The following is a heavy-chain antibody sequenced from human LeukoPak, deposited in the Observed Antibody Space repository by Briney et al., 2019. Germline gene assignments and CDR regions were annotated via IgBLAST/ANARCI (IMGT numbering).Heavy chain of an antibody. Sequence: PGGSLRLSCAASGFTFSSYEMNWVRQAPGKGLEWVSYISSSGSTIYYADSVKGRFTISRDNAKNSLYLQMNSLRAEDTAVYYCARDEVGGNALDYWGQGTLVTVSS. CDR1: GFTFSSYE. CDR2: ISSSGSTI. CDR3: ARDEVGGNALDY. J-gene: IGHJ4*02. D-gene: IGHD3-16*01. V-gene: IGHV3-48*03.